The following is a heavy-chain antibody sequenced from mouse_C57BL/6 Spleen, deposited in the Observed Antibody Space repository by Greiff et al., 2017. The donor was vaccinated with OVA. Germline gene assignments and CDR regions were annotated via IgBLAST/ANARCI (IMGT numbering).Heavy chain of an antibody. D-gene: IGHD1-1*01. CDR1: GYSITSGYY. CDR3: ARVYGSSYGYFDV. V-gene: IGHV3-6*01. J-gene: IGHJ1*03. Sequence: VQLKESGPGLVKPSQSLSLTCSVTGYSITSGYYWNWIRQFPGNKLEWMGYISYDGSNKYNPSLKNRISITRDTSKNQFFLKLNSVTTEDTATYYCARVYGSSYGYFDVWGTGTTVTVSS. CDR2: ISYDGSN.